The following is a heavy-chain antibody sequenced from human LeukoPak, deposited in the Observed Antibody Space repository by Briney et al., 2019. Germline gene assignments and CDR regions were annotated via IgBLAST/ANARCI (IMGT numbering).Heavy chain of an antibody. J-gene: IGHJ4*02. D-gene: IGHD4/OR15-4a*01. CDR2: IKQDGSDK. V-gene: IGHV3-7*03. CDR1: GFTFSGFW. CDR3: AKSALQDRSTWCEHYDC. Sequence: GGSLRLSCAASGFTFSGFWMTWVRQAPGKGLAWVANIKQDGSDKHYVDSVEGRFTISRDNAKSSLYLQMNGLRTEDTAVYYCAKSALQDRSTWCEHYDCWGPGTLVTVSS.